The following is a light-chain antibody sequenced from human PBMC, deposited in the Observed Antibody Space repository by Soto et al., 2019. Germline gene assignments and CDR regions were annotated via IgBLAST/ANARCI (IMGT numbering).Light chain of an antibody. Sequence: DIQMTQSPSSLSASVGDRVTITCRASQSISTYLNWYQQKPGKAPKVLIYGASSLQSGVPLRFSGSGSRTDFTLTISSLQPEDFASYYCQQSYSTPITFGQGTRLEIK. V-gene: IGKV1-39*01. J-gene: IGKJ5*01. CDR2: GAS. CDR3: QQSYSTPIT. CDR1: QSISTY.